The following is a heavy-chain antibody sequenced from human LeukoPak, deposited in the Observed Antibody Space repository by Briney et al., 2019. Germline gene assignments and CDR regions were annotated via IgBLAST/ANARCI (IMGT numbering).Heavy chain of an antibody. V-gene: IGHV4-59*01. CDR2: IYNSGSA. D-gene: IGHD2/OR15-2a*01. J-gene: IGHJ4*02. Sequence: SETLSLTCTVYGDSINNYYWTWIRQPPGKGLEWIGYIYNSGSAIYNPSLKSRVTISVDTSKNQFSLKLSSMTAADTAVYYCARRRVLPPAYYFDYWGQGTLVTVSS. CDR1: GDSINNYY. CDR3: ARRRVLPPAYYFDY.